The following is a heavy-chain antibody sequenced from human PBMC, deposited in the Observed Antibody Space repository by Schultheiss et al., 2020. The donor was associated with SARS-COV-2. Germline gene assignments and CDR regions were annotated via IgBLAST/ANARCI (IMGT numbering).Heavy chain of an antibody. CDR1: GFTFSSYW. J-gene: IGHJ4*02. V-gene: IGHV3-7*01. D-gene: IGHD2-21*01. CDR2: IKQDGSEK. CDR3: AKMARSGPPPIPFFDY. Sequence: GGSLRLSCAASGFTFSSYWMSWVRQAPGKGLEWVANIKQDGSEKYYVDSVKGRFTISRDNARNSLYLQMSSLRAEDAAVYYCAKMARSGPPPIPFFDYWGQGTLVTVSS.